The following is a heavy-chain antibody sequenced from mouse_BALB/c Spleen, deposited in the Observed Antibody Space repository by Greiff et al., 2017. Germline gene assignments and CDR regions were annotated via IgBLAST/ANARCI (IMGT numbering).Heavy chain of an antibody. D-gene: IGHD1-1*01. CDR2: ISYSGST. CDR1: GYSITSDYA. CDR3: ARRYYYGSGGFAY. J-gene: IGHJ3*01. Sequence: EVKLVESGPGLVKPSQSLSLTCTVTGYSITSDYAWNWIRQFPGNKLEWMGYISYSGSTSYNPSLKSRISITRDTSKNQFFLQLNSVTTEDTATYYCARRYYYGSGGFAYWGQGTLVTVSA. V-gene: IGHV3-2*02.